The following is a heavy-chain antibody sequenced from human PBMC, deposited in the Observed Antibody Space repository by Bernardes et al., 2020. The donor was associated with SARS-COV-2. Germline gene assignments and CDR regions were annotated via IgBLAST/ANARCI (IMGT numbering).Heavy chain of an antibody. CDR2: ISGSGGST. D-gene: IGHD3-16*01. CDR1: GFTFSSYA. V-gene: IGHV3-23*01. Sequence: GGSLRLSCAASGFTFSSYAMSWVRQAPGKGLEWVSAISGSGGSTYYADSVKGRFTISRDNSKNTLYLQMNSLRAEDTAVYYCAKMFGGYRRYGMDVWGQGTTVTVSS. J-gene: IGHJ6*02. CDR3: AKMFGGYRRYGMDV.